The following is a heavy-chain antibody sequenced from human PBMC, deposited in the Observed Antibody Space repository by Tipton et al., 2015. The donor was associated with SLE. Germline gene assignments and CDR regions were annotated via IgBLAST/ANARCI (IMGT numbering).Heavy chain of an antibody. CDR2: ISAYNGNT. CDR3: ARDRPSITGTGDAFDI. Sequence: QLVQSGGEVRKPGASVKVSCKASGYTFTNYGISWVRQAPGQGLEWMGWISAYNGNTNYAQKLQGRVTMTTDTSTSTAYMELRSLRSDDTAVYYCARDRPSITGTGDAFDIWGQGTMVTVSS. V-gene: IGHV1-18*01. D-gene: IGHD1-7*01. J-gene: IGHJ3*02. CDR1: GYTFTNYG.